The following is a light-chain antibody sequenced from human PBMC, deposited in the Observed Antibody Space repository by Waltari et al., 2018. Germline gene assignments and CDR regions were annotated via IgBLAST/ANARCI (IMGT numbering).Light chain of an antibody. J-gene: IGLJ3*02. CDR3: ASWDDSLSGRWV. Sequence: QSVLTQPPSASATPGQRVTISCSGTYSNVGANVVNWYQQFPGAAPKLLIYRSDRRPSGGPDRFSASKSGSSASLAISGLRPEDEADYYCASWDDSLSGRWVFGGGTKLTVL. CDR2: RSD. CDR1: YSNVGANV. V-gene: IGLV1-47*01.